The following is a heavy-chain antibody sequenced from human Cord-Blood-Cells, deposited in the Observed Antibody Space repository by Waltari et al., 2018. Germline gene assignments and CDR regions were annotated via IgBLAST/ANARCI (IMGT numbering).Heavy chain of an antibody. V-gene: IGHV4-59*01. CDR1: GGSISSYY. CDR3: ARGEGEGPQYSSSAYYYYYYMDV. J-gene: IGHJ6*03. D-gene: IGHD6-6*01. Sequence: QVQLQESGPVLVKPSETLSLTCTVSGGSISSYYWSWIRQPPGKGLEWIEYIYYRGRTNYNPALSSRGAIAVDTSKNQFSLKLGCVTAADTAVYYWARGEGEGPQYSSSAYYYYYYMDVWGKGTTVTFSS. CDR2: IYYRGRT.